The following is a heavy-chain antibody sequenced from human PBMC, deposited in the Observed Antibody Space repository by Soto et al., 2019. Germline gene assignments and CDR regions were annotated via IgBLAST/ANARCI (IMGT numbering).Heavy chain of an antibody. J-gene: IGHJ1*01. CDR3: ATGHDSSGYPDA. CDR1: GFTLSYSF. CDR2: IYSDGST. V-gene: IGHV3-66*01. D-gene: IGHD3-22*01. Sequence: PGGSLRLSCATSGFTLSYSFMSWVRQAPGKGLEWVSLIYSDGSTFYADAVKGRFTISRNNSKHTLYLQMNILQAEDSAIYLCATGHDSSGYPDAWGRGTLVPVS.